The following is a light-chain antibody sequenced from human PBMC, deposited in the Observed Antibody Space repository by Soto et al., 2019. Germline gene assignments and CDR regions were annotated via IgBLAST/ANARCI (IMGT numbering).Light chain of an antibody. CDR3: ASYTTASTYV. CDR2: DVT. Sequence: VLTQPASVSGFPGQSLTLSRTRTRSGVGGYNYVSWYQQHPGQAPRLMVYDVTNRASGVSDRFSVSKSGNTVSLTISGLQAEDEADYYCASYTTASTYVFGTGTKVTVL. J-gene: IGLJ1*01. CDR1: RSGVGGYNY. V-gene: IGLV2-14*01.